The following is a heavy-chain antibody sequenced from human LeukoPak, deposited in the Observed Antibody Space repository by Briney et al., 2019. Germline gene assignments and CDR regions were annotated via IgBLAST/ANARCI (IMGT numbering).Heavy chain of an antibody. Sequence: PSETLSLTCTVSGGSISSYYWSWIRQPPGKGLEWIGYIYYSGSTNYNPSLKSRVTISVDTSKNQFSLKLSSVTAADTAVYYCARDRASGYSDYWGQGTLVTVSS. J-gene: IGHJ4*02. V-gene: IGHV4-59*01. CDR3: ARDRASGYSDY. CDR1: GGSISSYY. D-gene: IGHD3-10*01. CDR2: IYYSGST.